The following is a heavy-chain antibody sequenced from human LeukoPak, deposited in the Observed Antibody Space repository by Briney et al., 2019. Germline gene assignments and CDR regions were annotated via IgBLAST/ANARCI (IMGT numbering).Heavy chain of an antibody. CDR3: AKDGGNYHFYYYYYMDV. V-gene: IGHV3-43D*03. CDR2: ISWDGGST. Sequence: GGSLSLSCAASGFTFDDYAMHWVRQAPGKGLEWVSLISWDGGSTYYADSVKGRFTISRDNSKNSLYLQMNSLRAEDTALYYCAKDGGNYHFYYYYYMDVWGKGTTVTVSS. J-gene: IGHJ6*03. D-gene: IGHD4-23*01. CDR1: GFTFDDYA.